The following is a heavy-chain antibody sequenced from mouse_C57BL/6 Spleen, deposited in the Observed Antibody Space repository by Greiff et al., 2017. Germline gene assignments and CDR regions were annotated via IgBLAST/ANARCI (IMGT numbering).Heavy chain of an antibody. V-gene: IGHV5-17*01. D-gene: IGHD2-4*01. CDR1: GFTFSDYG. CDR3: ARGDYYDYDAGYYFDY. Sequence: EVQLQQSGGGLVKPGGSLKLSCAASGFTFSDYGMHWVRQAPEKGLEWVAYISSGSSTIYYADTVKGRFTISRDNAKNTLFLQMTSLRSEDTAMYYCARGDYYDYDAGYYFDYWGQGTTLTVSS. J-gene: IGHJ2*01. CDR2: ISSGSSTI.